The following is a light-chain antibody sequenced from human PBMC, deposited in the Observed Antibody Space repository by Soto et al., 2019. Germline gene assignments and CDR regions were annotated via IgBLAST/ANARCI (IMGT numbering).Light chain of an antibody. CDR1: QGISSY. Sequence: IQLTQSPSSLSASVGDRVTITCRASQGISSYLAWYQQKSGKAPKLLIYAASTLQSGVPSRFSGSGPGTDFTLTISSLQPEDFATYYCQHYNSYSEAFGQGTKVDIK. CDR3: QHYNSYSEA. CDR2: AAS. V-gene: IGKV1-9*01. J-gene: IGKJ1*01.